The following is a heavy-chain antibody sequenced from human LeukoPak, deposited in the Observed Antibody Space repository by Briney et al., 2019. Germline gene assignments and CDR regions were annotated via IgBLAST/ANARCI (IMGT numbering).Heavy chain of an antibody. V-gene: IGHV3-23*01. CDR2: ISSSGGTT. CDR3: AKDGMYSSSSSYYFDY. Sequence: GGSPRLSCATSGFTFSSYAMSWVRQAPGKGLEWVSSISSSGGTTYYADSVKGRFTISRDYSKNTLYLQMNSLRAEDTALYYCAKDGMYSSSSSYYFDYWGPGTLVTVSS. J-gene: IGHJ4*02. D-gene: IGHD6-6*01. CDR1: GFTFSSYA.